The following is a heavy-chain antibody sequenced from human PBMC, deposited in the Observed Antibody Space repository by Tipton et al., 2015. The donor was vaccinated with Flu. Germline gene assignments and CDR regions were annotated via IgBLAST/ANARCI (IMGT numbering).Heavy chain of an antibody. CDR1: GFTFSTYW. CDR3: ARTDGAYYDSSGYQDY. CDR2: IRQDGNEK. J-gene: IGHJ4*02. D-gene: IGHD3-22*01. V-gene: IGHV3-7*01. Sequence: GSLRLSCAASGFTFSTYWMSWVRQAPGKGLECVADIRQDGNEKRYVDSVKGRFTISRDNAKNSLYLQMNSLRAEDTAVYYCARTDGAYYDSSGYQDYWGQGTLVTVSS.